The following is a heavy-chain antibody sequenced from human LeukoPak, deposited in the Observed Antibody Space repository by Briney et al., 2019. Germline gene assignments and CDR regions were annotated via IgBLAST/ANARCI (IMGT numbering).Heavy chain of an antibody. CDR1: AYTFTGYY. Sequence: ASVKVSCKASAYTFTGYYMHWVRQAPGQGLEWMGWINPNSGGTNYAQKFQGRVTMTRDTSISTAYMELSRLTSDDTAIYYCAREDYFDYWGQGTLVTVSS. J-gene: IGHJ4*02. CDR2: INPNSGGT. V-gene: IGHV1-2*02. CDR3: AREDYFDY.